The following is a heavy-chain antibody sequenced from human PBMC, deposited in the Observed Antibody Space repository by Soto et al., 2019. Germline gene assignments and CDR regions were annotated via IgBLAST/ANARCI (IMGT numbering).Heavy chain of an antibody. CDR2: IKQDGSEK. CDR3: ARVDYYFDY. CDR1: GFTFSSYW. J-gene: IGHJ4*02. Sequence: GGSLRLSCAASGFTFSSYWMSWVRQAPGKGLEWVANIKQDGSEKHYVDSVKGQFTVSRDNAKNSLYLQMNSLRAEDTAVYYCARVDYYFDYWGQGTLVTVPQ. V-gene: IGHV3-7*01.